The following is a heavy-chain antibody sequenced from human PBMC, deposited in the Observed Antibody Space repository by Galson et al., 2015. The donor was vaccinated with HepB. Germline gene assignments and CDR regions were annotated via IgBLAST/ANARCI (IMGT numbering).Heavy chain of an antibody. CDR1: GFTLSGYN. J-gene: IGHJ4*02. CDR2: ISRSSSDI. V-gene: IGHV3-21*01. Sequence: SLRLSCAASGFTLSGYNMNWVRQAPGKGLEWVSSISRSSSDIIYADSVKGRFTISRDNANNSLYLQMNSLRAEDTAVYYCAKVPPTYNWNGVDYWGQGTLVSVS. CDR3: AKVPPTYNWNGVDY. D-gene: IGHD1-1*01.